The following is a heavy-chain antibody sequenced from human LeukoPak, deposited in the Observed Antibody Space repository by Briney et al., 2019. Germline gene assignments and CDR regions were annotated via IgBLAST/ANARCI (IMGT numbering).Heavy chain of an antibody. CDR2: IHHSGSI. Sequence: SETLSLTCAVSGVSISSNLWWAWVRQPPGKGLEWIAEIHHSGSINYNPSLKSRVTISVDKAKNQFSLNLNSVTAADTAVYYCARGGDRSFDYWGQGTLVTVSS. D-gene: IGHD3-10*01. V-gene: IGHV4-4*02. CDR1: GVSISSNLW. J-gene: IGHJ4*02. CDR3: ARGGDRSFDY.